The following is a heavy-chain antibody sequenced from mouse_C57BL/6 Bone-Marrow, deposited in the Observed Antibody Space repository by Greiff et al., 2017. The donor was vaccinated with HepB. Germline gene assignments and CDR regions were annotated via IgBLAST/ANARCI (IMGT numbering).Heavy chain of an antibody. V-gene: IGHV5-6*02. Sequence: EVKLVESGGDLVKPGGSLKLSCAASGFTFSSYGMSWVRQTPDKRLEWVATISSGGSYTYYPDSVKGRLTISRDNAKNNLYLQMSRLKSEDTAMYYCARQGGYYDYWGQGTTLTVSS. CDR3: ARQGGYYDY. CDR1: GFTFSSYG. CDR2: ISSGGSYT. J-gene: IGHJ2*01. D-gene: IGHD2-3*01.